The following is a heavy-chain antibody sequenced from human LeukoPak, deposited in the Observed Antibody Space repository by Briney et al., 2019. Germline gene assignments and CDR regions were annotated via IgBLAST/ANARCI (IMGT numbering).Heavy chain of an antibody. CDR1: GGSISSYY. V-gene: IGHV4-59*01. J-gene: IGHJ6*03. CDR2: IYYSGST. CDR3: ARTTEGGYTYGYFYYYYMDV. D-gene: IGHD5-18*01. Sequence: PSETLSLTCTVSGGSISSYYRSWIRQPPGKGLEWIAYIYYSGSTNYNPSLKSRVTISVDTSKNQFSLKLRSVTAADTAVYYCARTTEGGYTYGYFYYYYMDVWGKGTTVTISS.